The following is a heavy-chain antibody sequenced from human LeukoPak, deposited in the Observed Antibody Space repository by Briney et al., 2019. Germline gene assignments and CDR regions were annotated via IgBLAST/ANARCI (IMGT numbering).Heavy chain of an antibody. V-gene: IGHV1-2*02. J-gene: IGHJ3*02. CDR1: GYTFTGYY. D-gene: IGHD5-12*01. Sequence: ASVKVSCKASGYTFTGYYMHWVRQAPGQGLEWMGWINPNSGGTNYAQKFQGRVTMTRDTSISTAYMEVSRLRSDDTAVYYCARDVVGGYRDAFDIWGQGTMVTVSS. CDR2: INPNSGGT. CDR3: ARDVVGGYRDAFDI.